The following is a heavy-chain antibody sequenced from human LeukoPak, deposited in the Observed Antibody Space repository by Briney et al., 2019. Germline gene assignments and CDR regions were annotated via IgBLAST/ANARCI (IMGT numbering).Heavy chain of an antibody. Sequence: SESLSLTCTVSGGSISSNSYYWSWIRQPAGKGLEWIGRIYTSGSTDYNPSLKSRVTISKDTSKNEFSLKLSSVTAADTAVYYCARDSPPAYCSGGSCYFDYWGQGTLVTVSS. J-gene: IGHJ4*02. CDR1: GGSISSNSYY. CDR2: IYTSGST. CDR3: ARDSPPAYCSGGSCYFDY. V-gene: IGHV4-61*02. D-gene: IGHD2-15*01.